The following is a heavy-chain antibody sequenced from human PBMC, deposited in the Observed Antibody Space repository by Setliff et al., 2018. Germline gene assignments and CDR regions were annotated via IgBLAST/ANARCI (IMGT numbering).Heavy chain of an antibody. D-gene: IGHD1-26*01. V-gene: IGHV4-34*01. J-gene: IGHJ4*02. CDR2: INHSGST. CDR1: GGSFSTYY. CDR3: ARVGATYYFDY. Sequence: SETLSLTCAAYGGSFSTYYWIWIRQPPGKGLEWIGEINHSGSTNYNPSLKSRVTISVDTSKNQFSLKLSSVTAADTAVYYCARVGATYYFDYWGQGTLVTVSS.